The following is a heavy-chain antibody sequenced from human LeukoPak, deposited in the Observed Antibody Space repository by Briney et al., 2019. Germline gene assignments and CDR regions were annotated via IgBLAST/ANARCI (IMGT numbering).Heavy chain of an antibody. CDR2: IKQDGSQK. CDR1: GFTFSNFW. V-gene: IGHV3-7*01. Sequence: PGGSLRLSCAAPGFTFSNFWMTSVRQAPGKGLEWVAIIKQDGSQKYYVDSVKGRFTISRDNAKNSLYLQMNSLRAEDTAVYYCARFEDDGDYFDYWGQGTRVTVSA. J-gene: IGHJ4*02. CDR3: ARFEDDGDYFDY. D-gene: IGHD2-15*01.